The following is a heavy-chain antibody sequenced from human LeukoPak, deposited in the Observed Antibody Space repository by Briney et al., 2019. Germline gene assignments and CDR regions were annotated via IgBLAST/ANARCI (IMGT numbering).Heavy chain of an antibody. Sequence: GGSLRLSCAASGFTFSSYGMHWVRQAPGKGLEWVAVIWYDGSNKYYADSVKGRFTISRDNSKNTLYLQMNSLRAEDTAVYYCASGHSSSWFNHFDYWGQGTLVTVSS. V-gene: IGHV3-33*01. CDR2: IWYDGSNK. D-gene: IGHD6-13*01. CDR1: GFTFSSYG. CDR3: ASGHSSSWFNHFDY. J-gene: IGHJ4*02.